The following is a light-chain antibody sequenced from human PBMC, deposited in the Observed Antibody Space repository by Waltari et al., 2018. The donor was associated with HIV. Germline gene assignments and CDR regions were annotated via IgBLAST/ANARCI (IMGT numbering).Light chain of an antibody. V-gene: IGKV1-39*01. J-gene: IGKJ3*01. Sequence: DIQMTQSPSSLSASVGYRVTITCRTSQNINSFLNWYQQKPGKVPKLLIYGASNLESGVPSRFSGSGYGTDFSLTISSLQPDDFATYYCLQSFDSPLTFGPGTTVDSK. CDR3: LQSFDSPLT. CDR2: GAS. CDR1: QNINSF.